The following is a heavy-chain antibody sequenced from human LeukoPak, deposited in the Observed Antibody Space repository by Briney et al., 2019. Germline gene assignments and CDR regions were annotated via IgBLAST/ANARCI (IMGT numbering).Heavy chain of an antibody. Sequence: ASVKVSCKASGYTFTSYGVQWVRQAPGQRLEWMGWINAGNGNTKYSQNFQGRVTITRDSSASTAYMELSSLRSEDTAVYYCAKAGNLMVRGREFDYWGQGTLVTVSS. D-gene: IGHD3-10*01. CDR1: GYTFTSYG. CDR3: AKAGNLMVRGREFDY. J-gene: IGHJ4*02. V-gene: IGHV1-3*01. CDR2: INAGNGNT.